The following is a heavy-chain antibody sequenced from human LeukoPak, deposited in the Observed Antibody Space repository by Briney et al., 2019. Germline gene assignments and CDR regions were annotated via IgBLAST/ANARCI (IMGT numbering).Heavy chain of an antibody. CDR2: INPYTGAT. V-gene: IGHV1-2*02. Sequence: ASVKVSCKPSGYTFTGFYIHWVRQAPGQGLEWMGWINPYTGATKYSQNFSDRVTMTRDTSISTAYMELSSLKSDDTAVYYCARPTHRLTVTTPIGYWGQGTLVTVSS. D-gene: IGHD4-17*01. CDR3: ARPTHRLTVTTPIGY. J-gene: IGHJ4*02. CDR1: GYTFTGFY.